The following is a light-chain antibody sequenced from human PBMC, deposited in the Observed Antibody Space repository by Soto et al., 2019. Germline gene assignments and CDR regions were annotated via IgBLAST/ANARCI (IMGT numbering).Light chain of an antibody. V-gene: IGKV3-20*01. CDR2: GAY. Sequence: EVVLTQPPGTLSLSPGERASLSCRASQSVSSSYLAWYQQKPGQAPRLLIYGAYRRATGNPDRFSGSGSGTDFTLTISRLEPEDFAVYYCQQYGTSPFTFGPGTKVDIK. CDR3: QQYGTSPFT. J-gene: IGKJ3*01. CDR1: QSVSSSY.